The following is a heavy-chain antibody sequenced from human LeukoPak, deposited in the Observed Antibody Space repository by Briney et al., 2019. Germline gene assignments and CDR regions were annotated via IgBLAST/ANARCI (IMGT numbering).Heavy chain of an antibody. J-gene: IGHJ4*02. V-gene: IGHV1-69*04. CDR2: IIPILGIA. D-gene: IGHD2-15*01. Sequence: ASVKVSCKASGGTFSSYAISWVRQAPGQGLEWMGRIIPILGIANYAQKFQGRVTITADKSTSTAYMELSSLRSEDTAVYYCARPSRLVAEFDYWGQGTLVTVSS. CDR3: ARPSRLVAEFDY. CDR1: GGTFSSYA.